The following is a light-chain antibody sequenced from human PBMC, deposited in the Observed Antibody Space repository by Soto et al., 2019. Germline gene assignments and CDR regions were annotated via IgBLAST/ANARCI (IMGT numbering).Light chain of an antibody. V-gene: IGKV3-11*01. CDR3: QQRYNWPVT. CDR2: ATS. Sequence: EIVLTQSPGTLSLSPGERATLSCRASQSLSNNIYLGWYQQEPGQAPRLLIYATSNRATGIPARFSGSGSGTDFTLTISSLEPEDFSVYYCQQRYNWPVTFGQGTRLEIK. CDR1: QSLSNNIY. J-gene: IGKJ5*01.